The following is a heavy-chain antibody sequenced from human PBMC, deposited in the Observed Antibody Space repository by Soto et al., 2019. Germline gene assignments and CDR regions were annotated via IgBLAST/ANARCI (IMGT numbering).Heavy chain of an antibody. CDR1: GGSISSYY. CDR2: IYYSGST. Sequence: SETLSLTGTVSGGSISSYYWSWIRQPPGKGLEWIGYIYYSGSTNYNPSLKSRVTISVDTSKNQFSLKLSSVTAADTAVYYCARDDYSKRDYGMDVWGQGTTVTVSS. D-gene: IGHD4-4*01. CDR3: ARDDYSKRDYGMDV. V-gene: IGHV4-59*01. J-gene: IGHJ6*02.